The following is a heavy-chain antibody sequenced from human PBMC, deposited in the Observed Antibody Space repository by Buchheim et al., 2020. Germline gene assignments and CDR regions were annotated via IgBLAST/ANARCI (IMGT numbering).Heavy chain of an antibody. V-gene: IGHV3-23*01. J-gene: IGHJ4*02. CDR2: ISGSGDDT. CDR3: VARLIYDYGHYANY. Sequence: EVQLLESGGGLVQPGGFLRLSCVASEFTFSTYAMSWVRQAPGKGLEWVSDISGSGDDTYFADSVKGRFTISRDNFKNMLYLQMNSLRAEDTAVYYCVARLIYDYGHYANYWGQGTL. D-gene: IGHD4-17*01. CDR1: EFTFSTYA.